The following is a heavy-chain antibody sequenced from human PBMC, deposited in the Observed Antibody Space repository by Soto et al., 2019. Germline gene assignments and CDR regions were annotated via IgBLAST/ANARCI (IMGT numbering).Heavy chain of an antibody. D-gene: IGHD6-13*01. Sequence: QLQLQESGPGLVKPSETLSLTCAVSGGSVSSSTYYWGWIRQPPGKGLEWIGTIFYSGSTYYNPSLKSRVTISVDTSKNHFSLKLSSVTAADTAVYYCARGLSSSSWYEWFDPWGQGTLVTVSS. CDR1: GGSVSSSTYY. CDR3: ARGLSSSSWYEWFDP. V-gene: IGHV4-39*02. J-gene: IGHJ5*02. CDR2: IFYSGST.